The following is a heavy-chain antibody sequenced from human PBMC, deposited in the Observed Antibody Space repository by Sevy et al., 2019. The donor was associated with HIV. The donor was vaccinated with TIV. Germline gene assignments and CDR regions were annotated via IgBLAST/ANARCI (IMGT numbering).Heavy chain of an antibody. D-gene: IGHD3-10*01. J-gene: IGHJ4*02. V-gene: IGHV3-30-3*01. Sequence: GGSLRLSCAASGFTFSNYAIHWVRQAPGKGLELVAVISYDGSNKYYADSVKGRFTISRDNSKNTLYLQRNSLRAEDTAVYYCARDRGPPPNYYGSGSFYNDFDYWGQGTLVTVSS. CDR1: GFTFSNYA. CDR2: ISYDGSNK. CDR3: ARDRGPPPNYYGSGSFYNDFDY.